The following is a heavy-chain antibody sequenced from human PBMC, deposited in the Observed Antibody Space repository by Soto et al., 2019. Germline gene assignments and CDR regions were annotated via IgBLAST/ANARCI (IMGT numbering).Heavy chain of an antibody. J-gene: IGHJ4*02. D-gene: IGHD1-1*01. CDR2: ISGPGTNT. V-gene: IGHV3-23*01. CDR1: GFTFSSYS. CDR3: VKGRGATNWIKYYFDC. Sequence: EVQLLESGGGLVQPGGTLRLSCAASGFTFSSYSMNWVRQAPGKGLEWVSGISGPGTNTYYADSVRGRFTISRDNSKNTLYLQMNGLRAEDTALFYCVKGRGATNWIKYYFDCWGLGTLVTVSS.